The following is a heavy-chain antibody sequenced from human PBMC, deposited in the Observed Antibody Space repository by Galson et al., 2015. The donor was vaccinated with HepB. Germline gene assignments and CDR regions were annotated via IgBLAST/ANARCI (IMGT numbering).Heavy chain of an antibody. Sequence: SLRLSCAASGFTFSSYSMNWVRQAPGKGLEWVSYISSSNSTIYYADSVKGRFTVSRGNSKNTLYLQMNSLRAEDTAVYYCAKHPPNGADYFDYWGQGTLVTVSS. CDR1: GFTFSSYS. CDR3: AKHPPNGADYFDY. V-gene: IGHV3-48*01. D-gene: IGHD4-17*01. CDR2: ISSSNSTI. J-gene: IGHJ4*02.